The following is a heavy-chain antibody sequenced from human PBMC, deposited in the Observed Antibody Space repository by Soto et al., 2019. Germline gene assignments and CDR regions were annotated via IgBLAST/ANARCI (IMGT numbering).Heavy chain of an antibody. CDR3: AIEDYYGSGSYYNNDAFAI. V-gene: IGHV1-69*08. CDR1: GGTFSTYI. CDR2: IIPILGIA. J-gene: IGHJ3*02. D-gene: IGHD3-10*01. Sequence: QAQLVQSEAEVKKPGSSVNVSCKASGGTFSTYIISWVRQAPGQGLEWMGRIIPILGIANYAQNFQGRVTITADKSTITVYMEFSSLRSEDTAVYYCAIEDYYGSGSYYNNDAFAIWGQGTMVTVSS.